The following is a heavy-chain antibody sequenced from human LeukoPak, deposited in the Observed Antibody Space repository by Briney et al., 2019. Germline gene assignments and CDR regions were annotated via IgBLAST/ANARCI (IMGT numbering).Heavy chain of an antibody. D-gene: IGHD6-6*01. V-gene: IGHV4-34*01. CDR1: GGSFSGYY. Sequence: SETLSLTCAVYGGSFSGYYWSWIRQPPGKGLEWIGEINHSGSTNYNPSLKSRVTISVDTSKNQFSLKLSSVTAADTAVYYCAREGSSSYCDYWGQGTLVTVSS. CDR3: AREGSSSYCDY. J-gene: IGHJ4*02. CDR2: INHSGST.